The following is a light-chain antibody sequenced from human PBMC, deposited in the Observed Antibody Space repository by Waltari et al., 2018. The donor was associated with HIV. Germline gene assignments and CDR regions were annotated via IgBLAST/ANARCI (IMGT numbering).Light chain of an antibody. CDR2: RAS. CDR3: QQSYSSPT. J-gene: IGKJ3*01. CDR1: QSIGNY. Sequence: DFQMTQSPPSLSASVGDRVTISCRASQSIGNYLNWYQQRPGEAPKVLIYRASTLQGGVSSRCSGSGSGTDFTLTITSLQPEDFATYFCQQSYSSPTFGPGTKVDI. V-gene: IGKV1-39*01.